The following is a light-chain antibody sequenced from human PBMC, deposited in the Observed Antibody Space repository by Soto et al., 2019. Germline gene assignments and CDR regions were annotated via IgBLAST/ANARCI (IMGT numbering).Light chain of an antibody. Sequence: EIVLTQSPGTLSLSPRERATLSCRASQSVSNNYLAWYQHRPGQAPRLLIYGASTRAPGIPDRFSGSGSGTEFPLTISRLEPEDFAVYYCQQYAASPRTFGQGTQVEV. CDR2: GAS. CDR1: QSVSNNY. CDR3: QQYAASPRT. J-gene: IGKJ1*01. V-gene: IGKV3-20*01.